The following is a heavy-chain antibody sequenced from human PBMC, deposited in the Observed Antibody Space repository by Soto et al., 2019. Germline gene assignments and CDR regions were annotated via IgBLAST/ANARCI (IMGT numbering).Heavy chain of an antibody. J-gene: IGHJ4*02. D-gene: IGHD6-6*01. Sequence: ASVKVSCKASGYTFTGRYIHWVRQAPGQGLEWMGWINPDYGGATYAQKFQGRVSLTRDTSSSTAYMELSSLRSDDTAVYFCARDLGGSSSYLGYWGPGTRVTVSS. CDR2: INPDYGGA. CDR1: GYTFTGRY. CDR3: ARDLGGSSSYLGY. V-gene: IGHV1-2*02.